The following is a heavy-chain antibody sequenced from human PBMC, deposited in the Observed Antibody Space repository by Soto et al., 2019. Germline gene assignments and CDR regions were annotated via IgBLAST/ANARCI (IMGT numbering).Heavy chain of an antibody. CDR2: ISGSGGST. Sequence: EVQLLESGGGLEQPGGSLRLSCAASGFTFSSYAMSWVRQAPGKGLEWVSAISGSGGSTYYADSVKGRFTISRDNSQNPLYLQMNSLRAEDTAVYYCAKDPYYYDSSGWTFDPWGQGTLVTVSS. J-gene: IGHJ5*02. CDR3: AKDPYYYDSSGWTFDP. D-gene: IGHD3-22*01. CDR1: GFTFSSYA. V-gene: IGHV3-23*01.